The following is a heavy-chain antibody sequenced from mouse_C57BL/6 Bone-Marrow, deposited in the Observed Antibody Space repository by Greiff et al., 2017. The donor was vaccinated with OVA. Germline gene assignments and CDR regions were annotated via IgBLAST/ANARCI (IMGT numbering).Heavy chain of an antibody. CDR2: IDPETGGT. V-gene: IGHV1-15*01. J-gene: IGHJ4*01. CDR1: GYTFTDYE. D-gene: IGHD1-1*01. Sequence: VQLQQSGAELVRPGASVTLSCKASGYTFTDYEMHWVKQTPVHGLEWIGAIDPETGGTAYNQKFKGKAILTADKSSSTAYMVLRSLTSEDSAVYYCTIRYYAMDYWGQGTSVTVSS. CDR3: TIRYYAMDY.